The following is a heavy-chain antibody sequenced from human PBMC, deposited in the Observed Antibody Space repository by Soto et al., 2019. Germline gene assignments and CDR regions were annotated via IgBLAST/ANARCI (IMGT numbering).Heavy chain of an antibody. V-gene: IGHV3-48*02. Sequence: EVQLVESGGGLVQTGGSLRLSCAASGFTFCSYNMNWVRQAPGKGLEWVSYISSSSSTIYYADSVEGRFTISRDNAKNSLYLQMNSLRDEDTAVYYCAREGGLLNWFDPWGQGTLVTVSS. CDR3: AREGGLLNWFDP. J-gene: IGHJ5*02. CDR1: GFTFCSYN. CDR2: ISSSSSTI.